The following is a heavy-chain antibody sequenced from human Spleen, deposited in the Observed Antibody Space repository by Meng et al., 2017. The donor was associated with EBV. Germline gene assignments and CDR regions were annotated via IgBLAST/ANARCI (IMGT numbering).Heavy chain of an antibody. J-gene: IGHJ5*02. V-gene: IGHV4-59*01. D-gene: IGHD3-9*01. CDR2: IYYTGST. CDR1: RVPMSLTF. CDR3: ARADILTGPAPIPNWFDP. Sequence: QVQLQESGPGLVKPSETLSLTCSVSRVPMSLTFWSWSRQPPGKGLEWIGYIYYTGSTHYNPSLESRVTMSVDTSKNQFSLKLRSVTAADTAVYYCARADILTGPAPIPNWFDPWGQGNLVTVSS.